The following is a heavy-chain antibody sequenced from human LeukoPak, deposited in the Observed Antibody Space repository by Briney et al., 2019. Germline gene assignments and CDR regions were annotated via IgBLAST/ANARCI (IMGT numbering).Heavy chain of an antibody. V-gene: IGHV4-38-2*02. CDR2: IYHSGST. D-gene: IGHD3-10*01. Sequence: PSETLSLTCTVSGYSISSGYYWGWIRQPPGKGLEWIGSIYHSGSTYYNPSLKSRVTISVDTSKNQFSLKLSSVTAADTAVYYCARELGGDSGSYGAYYFDYWGQGTLVTVSS. J-gene: IGHJ4*02. CDR3: ARELGGDSGSYGAYYFDY. CDR1: GYSISSGYY.